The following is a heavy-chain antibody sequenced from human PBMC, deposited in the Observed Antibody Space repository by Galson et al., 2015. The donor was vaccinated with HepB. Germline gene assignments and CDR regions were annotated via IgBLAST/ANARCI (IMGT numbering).Heavy chain of an antibody. J-gene: IGHJ5*02. D-gene: IGHD2-2*01. Sequence: QSGAEVKKPGESLKISCKASGYTFTGYYMHWVRQAPGQGLEWMGWINPNSGGTNYAQKFQGRVTMTRDTSISTAYMELSRLRSDDTAVYYCAREIVPAAIPNGWFDPWGQGTLVTVSS. CDR3: AREIVPAAIPNGWFDP. CDR1: GYTFTGYY. V-gene: IGHV1-2*02. CDR2: INPNSGGT.